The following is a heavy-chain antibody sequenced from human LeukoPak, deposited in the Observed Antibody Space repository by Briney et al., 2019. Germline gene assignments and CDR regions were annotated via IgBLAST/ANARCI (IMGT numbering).Heavy chain of an antibody. CDR2: ISGSGGST. D-gene: IGHD3-16*02. CDR3: AKDGWGYYDYVWGSYQPLYYFDY. J-gene: IGHJ4*02. CDR1: GFTFSSYG. Sequence: GGTLRLSCAASGFTFSSYGMSWVRQAPGKGLEWVSAISGSGGSTYYADSVKGRFTISRDNSKNTLYLQMNSLRAEDTAVYYCAKDGWGYYDYVWGSYQPLYYFDYWGQGTLVTVSS. V-gene: IGHV3-23*01.